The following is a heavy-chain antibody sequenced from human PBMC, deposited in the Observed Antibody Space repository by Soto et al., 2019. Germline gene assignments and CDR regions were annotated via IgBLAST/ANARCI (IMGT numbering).Heavy chain of an antibody. CDR2: ISGSGESK. Sequence: HPGGSLRFSCAASVFPFSKYSLTLVRQAPGRGLECVSAISGSGESKYDADSVKGRFTISRDNAQNSLSLQMNSLRAEDTAVYYCPRDLMFSSRGWFAPWGQGTLVTLSS. CDR3: PRDLMFSSRGWFAP. J-gene: IGHJ5*02. D-gene: IGHD3-10*02. CDR1: VFPFSKYS. V-gene: IGHV3-23*01.